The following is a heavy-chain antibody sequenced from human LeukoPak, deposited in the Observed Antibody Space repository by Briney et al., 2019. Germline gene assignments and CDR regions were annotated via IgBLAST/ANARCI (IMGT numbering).Heavy chain of an antibody. J-gene: IGHJ6*02. Sequence: QSGGSLRLSCAASGFTFSSYAMSWVRQAPGKGLEWVSAISGSGGSTYYADSVKGRFTISRDNSKNMLYLQMNSLRAEDTAVYYCARDLHYYVAMDVWGQGTTVTVSS. CDR3: ARDLHYYVAMDV. CDR1: GFTFSSYA. D-gene: IGHD3-10*02. V-gene: IGHV3-23*01. CDR2: ISGSGGST.